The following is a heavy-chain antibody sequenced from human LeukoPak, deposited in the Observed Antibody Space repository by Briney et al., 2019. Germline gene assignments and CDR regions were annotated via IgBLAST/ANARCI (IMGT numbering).Heavy chain of an antibody. CDR2: NYTSGST. D-gene: IGHD3-10*01. J-gene: IGHJ6*03. CDR3: ARAERDYYGSGSYSYYMDV. V-gene: IGHV4-4*07. Sequence: SETLSLTCTVSGGSISSYYWSWIRQPAGKGLEWIGRNYTSGSTNYNPSLKSRVTMSVDTSKNQFSLKLSSVTAADTAVYYCARAERDYYGSGSYSYYMDVWGKGTTVTIS. CDR1: GGSISSYY.